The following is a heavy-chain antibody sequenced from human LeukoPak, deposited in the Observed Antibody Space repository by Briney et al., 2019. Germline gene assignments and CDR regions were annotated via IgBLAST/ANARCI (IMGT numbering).Heavy chain of an antibody. V-gene: IGHV4-4*02. J-gene: IGHJ4*02. CDR1: GGPISSGNW. D-gene: IGHD6-13*01. CDR3: ARGLAAAGTDY. Sequence: SETLSLTCAVSGGPISSGNWWTWVRQPPGKALEWIGQIYHSGSTNYNPSLKSRVTISVEKSKNQFSLNLTSVTAADTAVYYCARGLAAAGTDYWGQGTLVTVSS. CDR2: IYHSGST.